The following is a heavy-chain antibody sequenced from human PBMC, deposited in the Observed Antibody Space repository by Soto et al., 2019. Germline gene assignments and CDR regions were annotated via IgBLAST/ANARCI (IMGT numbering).Heavy chain of an antibody. CDR3: ANTKQPYSSKTPGPYYGMDV. CDR1: GFTFSDYY. Sequence: GGSLRLSCAASGFTFSDYYMSWIRQAPGKGLEWVSYISSSGSTIYYADSVKGRFTISRDNAKNSLYLQMNSLRAEDTAVYYCANTKQPYSSKTPGPYYGMDVWGQGTTVTVSS. J-gene: IGHJ6*02. D-gene: IGHD6-13*01. CDR2: ISSSGSTI. V-gene: IGHV3-11*01.